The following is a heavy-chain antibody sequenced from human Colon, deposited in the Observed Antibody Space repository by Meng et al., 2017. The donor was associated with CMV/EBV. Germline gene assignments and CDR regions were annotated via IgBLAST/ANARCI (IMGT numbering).Heavy chain of an antibody. CDR3: AREDFTTSSYDF. V-gene: IGHV3-11*04. D-gene: IGHD3/OR15-3a*01. Sequence: GESLKISCAASGFTFSDYYMSWIRQAPGKGLEWLSYMSHGGNTIFYADSVKGRFTISRDNAKNMVYLQMNNVTADDTALYYCAREDFTTSSYDFWGQGTLVTVSS. CDR2: MSHGGNTI. J-gene: IGHJ4*02. CDR1: GFTFSDYY.